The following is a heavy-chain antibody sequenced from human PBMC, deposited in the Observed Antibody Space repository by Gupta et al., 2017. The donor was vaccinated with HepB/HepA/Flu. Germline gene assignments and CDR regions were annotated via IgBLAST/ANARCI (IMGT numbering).Heavy chain of an antibody. D-gene: IGHD3-10*01. CDR2: ISGGSGKT. CDR1: GFTFSSYA. V-gene: IGHV3-23*01. J-gene: IGHJ5*02. Sequence: EVHLLESGGGLVQPGGSLRLSCGASGFTFSSYAMAWVRQAPGKGLEWVSAISGGSGKTFYADAVKGRFTISRDKSNSTLYLQMNSLRAEDTAVYYCAKDRLVLWFGEFFSWGQGTLVTVSS. CDR3: AKDRLVLWFGEFFS.